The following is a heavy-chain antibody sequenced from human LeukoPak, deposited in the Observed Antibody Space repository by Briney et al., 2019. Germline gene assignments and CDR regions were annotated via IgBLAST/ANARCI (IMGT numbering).Heavy chain of an antibody. CDR1: GGSISSYY. CDR2: IYYSGST. D-gene: IGHD2-15*01. V-gene: IGHV4-59*01. CDR3: ARVNCGGSCYSPGFDY. Sequence: PSETLSLTCTVSGGSISSYYWSWIRQPPGKGLEWIGYIYYSGSTNYNPSLKSRVTISVDTSKNQFSLKLSSVTAADMAVYYCARVNCGGSCYSPGFDYWGQGTLVTVSS. J-gene: IGHJ4*02.